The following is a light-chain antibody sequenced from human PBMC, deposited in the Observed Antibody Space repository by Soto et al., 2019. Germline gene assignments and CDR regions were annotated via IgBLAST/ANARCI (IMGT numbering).Light chain of an antibody. Sequence: EIVMTHSPATLSVSPCERATLSCRARESVSSNLAWYQQKPGQAPRLLIYGASTRATGVPARFSGSGSGTEFTLTISSLQSEDFAVYYCQQYNNWPRTFGQGTKVDIK. CDR2: GAS. CDR1: ESVSSN. CDR3: QQYNNWPRT. J-gene: IGKJ1*01. V-gene: IGKV3-15*01.